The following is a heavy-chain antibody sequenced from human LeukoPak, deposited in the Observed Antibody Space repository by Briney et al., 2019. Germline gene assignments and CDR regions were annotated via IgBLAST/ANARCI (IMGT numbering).Heavy chain of an antibody. CDR1: GGSFSGYY. Sequence: PSETLSLTCAVYGGSFSGYYWSWIRQPPGKGLEWIGEINHSGSTNYNPSLKNRVTISVDTSKNQFSLKLSSVTAADTAVYYCARVVRLFEWFGESSTEVYYYMDVWGKGTTVTVSS. V-gene: IGHV4-34*01. CDR2: INHSGST. CDR3: ARVVRLFEWFGESSTEVYYYMDV. J-gene: IGHJ6*03. D-gene: IGHD3-10*01.